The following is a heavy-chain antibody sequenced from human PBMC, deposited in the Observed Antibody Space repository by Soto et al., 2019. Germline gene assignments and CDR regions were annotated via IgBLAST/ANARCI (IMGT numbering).Heavy chain of an antibody. CDR1: GDSVSSNSAA. D-gene: IGHD3-10*01. CDR2: TYYRSKLYN. V-gene: IGHV6-1*01. J-gene: IGHJ4*02. CDR3: ARVEFYFGSGSYYNPPSYFEY. Sequence: PSQTLSLTCAISGDSVSSNSAAWNWIRQSPSRGLEWLGRTYYRSKLYNDYAVSVKSRITINADTSKNQFSLQLNSVTPEDTAVYYCARVEFYFGSGSYYNPPSYFEYWGQGTQVTVSS.